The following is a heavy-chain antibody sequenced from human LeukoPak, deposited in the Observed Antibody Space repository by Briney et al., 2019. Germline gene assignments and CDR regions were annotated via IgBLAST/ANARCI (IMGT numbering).Heavy chain of an antibody. D-gene: IGHD5-18*01. CDR1: GGAFSGYY. Sequence: SETLSLTCAVYGGAFSGYYWSWIRQPPGKGLEWIGEINHSGSINYNPSLKSGVSTSVGTSKNQFSLKLSSGTAADTAVYYCWGYGLDAFDTWGQGTMVTVSS. CDR2: INHSGSI. V-gene: IGHV4-34*01. J-gene: IGHJ3*02. CDR3: WGYGLDAFDT.